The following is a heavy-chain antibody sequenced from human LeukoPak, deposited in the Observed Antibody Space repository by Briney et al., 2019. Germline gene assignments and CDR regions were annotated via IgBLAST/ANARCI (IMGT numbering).Heavy chain of an antibody. CDR3: AVQRVHHGFDI. J-gene: IGHJ3*02. CDR1: GFTFNICT. V-gene: IGHV3-21*01. Sequence: GGSLRLSCAASGFTFNICTMNWVRQAPGKGLEWVSSISGSSTYVYYADSLKGRFTISRDNGKHSLYLQMNSLRAEDTAVYYCAVQRVHHGFDIWGQGTMVTVSS. D-gene: IGHD1-1*01. CDR2: ISGSSTYV.